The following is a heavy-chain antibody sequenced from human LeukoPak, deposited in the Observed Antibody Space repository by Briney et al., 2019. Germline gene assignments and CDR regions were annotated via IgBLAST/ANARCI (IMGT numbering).Heavy chain of an antibody. J-gene: IGHJ4*02. D-gene: IGHD5-18*01. CDR2: IWYDGSNK. CDR3: ARGLGYSYGYGIDY. Sequence: GGSLRLSCAASGFTFSDHHMDWVRQAPGKGLEWVAIIWYDGSNKYHADSVKGRFTISRDNSKNTLYLQMNSLRAEDTALYYCARGLGYSYGYGIDYWGQGTLVTISS. CDR1: GFTFSDHH. V-gene: IGHV3-33*08.